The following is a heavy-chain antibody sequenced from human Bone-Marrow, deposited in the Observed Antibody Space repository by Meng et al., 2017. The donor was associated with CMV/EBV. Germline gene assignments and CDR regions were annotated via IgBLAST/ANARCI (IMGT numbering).Heavy chain of an antibody. CDR3: ARDYSGSFMDAFDI. CDR2: INPNRGGT. J-gene: IGHJ3*02. V-gene: IGHV1-2*02. Sequence: ASVKVSCKASGYTFTGYYMHWVRQAPGQGLEWMGWINPNRGGTNYAQKFQGRVTMTRDTSISTAYMELSRLRSDDTAVYYCARDYSGSFMDAFDIWGQGTMVTVSS. D-gene: IGHD1-26*01. CDR1: GYTFTGYY.